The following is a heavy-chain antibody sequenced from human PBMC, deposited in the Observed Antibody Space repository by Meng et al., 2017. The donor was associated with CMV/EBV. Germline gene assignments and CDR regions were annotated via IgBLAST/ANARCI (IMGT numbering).Heavy chain of an antibody. D-gene: IGHD6-13*01. V-gene: IGHV3-73*01. Sequence: KVSCAASGFTFSGSAMHWVRQASGKGLEWVGRIRSKANSYATAYAASVKGRFTISRDDSKNTAYLQMNSLKTEDTAVYYCRAEAAAGTDIDYWGQGTLVTVSS. CDR2: IRSKANSYAT. CDR3: RAEAAAGTDIDY. CDR1: GFTFSGSA. J-gene: IGHJ4*02.